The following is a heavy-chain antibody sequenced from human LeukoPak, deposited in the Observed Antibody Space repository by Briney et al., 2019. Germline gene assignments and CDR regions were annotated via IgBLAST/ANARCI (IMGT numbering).Heavy chain of an antibody. CDR2: ISGSGGST. D-gene: IGHD4-23*01. J-gene: IGHJ4*02. Sequence: PGGSLRLSCAASGFTVSSNYMSWVRQAPGKGLEWVSAISGSGGSTYYADSVKGRFTISRDNSKNTLYLQMNSLRAEDTAVYYCAKVLFTVAYFDYWGQGTLVTVSS. CDR3: AKVLFTVAYFDY. V-gene: IGHV3-23*01. CDR1: GFTVSSNY.